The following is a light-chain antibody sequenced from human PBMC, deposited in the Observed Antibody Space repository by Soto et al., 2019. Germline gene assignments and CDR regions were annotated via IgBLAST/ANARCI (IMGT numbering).Light chain of an antibody. CDR2: GNS. V-gene: IGLV1-40*01. Sequence: QSVLTQPPSVSGAPGQRVTISCTGSSCNIGAGYDVHWYQQLPGTAPKLLIYGNSNRPSGVPVRFSGSKSGTSASLAITGLQAEDEADYYCHSSDSSLSGCVFGGGTKLTVL. J-gene: IGLJ2*01. CDR1: SCNIGAGYD. CDR3: HSSDSSLSGCV.